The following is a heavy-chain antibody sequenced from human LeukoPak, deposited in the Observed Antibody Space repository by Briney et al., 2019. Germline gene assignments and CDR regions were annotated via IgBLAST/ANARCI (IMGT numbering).Heavy chain of an antibody. CDR1: GGSISSSSYY. CDR2: IDYSGST. CDR3: ARLSGGQFDY. D-gene: IGHD2-8*02. V-gene: IGHV4-39*01. Sequence: SETLSLTCTVSGGSISSSSYYWGWNRQPPGKGLEWTGSIDYSGSTYYKPSLKSRVTISVDTPKNQFSLKLSSVTAADTPVYYCARLSGGQFDYWGQGTLVTVSS. J-gene: IGHJ4*02.